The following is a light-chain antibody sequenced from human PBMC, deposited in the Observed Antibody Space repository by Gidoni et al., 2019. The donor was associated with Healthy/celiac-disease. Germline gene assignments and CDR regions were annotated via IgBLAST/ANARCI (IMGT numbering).Light chain of an antibody. V-gene: IGLV5-45*01. Sequence: ASASLTCTLRSGIHVGTYRIYWYQQKPGSPPQYLLRYKSDSDKQQGSGVPSRFSGSKDASANAGILLISGLQSEDEADYYCMIWHSSAWVFGGGTKLTVL. J-gene: IGLJ3*02. CDR2: YKSDSDK. CDR3: MIWHSSAWV. CDR1: SGIHVGTYR.